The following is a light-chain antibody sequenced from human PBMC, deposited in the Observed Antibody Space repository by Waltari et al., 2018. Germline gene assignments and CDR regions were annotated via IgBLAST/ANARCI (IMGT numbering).Light chain of an antibody. Sequence: DIVMTQSPLSLPVTPGEPASLSCRSSQSLLHSNGYNYLDCYLQKPGQSPQLLIYFGSNRAFGVPDRFSGSGSGTDFTLKISRVEAEDVGVYYCMQALQTPLTFGGGTKVEIK. CDR3: MQALQTPLT. V-gene: IGKV2-28*01. CDR2: FGS. J-gene: IGKJ4*01. CDR1: QSLLHSNGYNY.